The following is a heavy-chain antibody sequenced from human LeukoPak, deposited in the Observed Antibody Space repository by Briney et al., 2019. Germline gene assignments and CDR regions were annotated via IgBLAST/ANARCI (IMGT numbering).Heavy chain of an antibody. J-gene: IGHJ4*02. CDR1: GFTFSSYA. CDR3: AKDGQLWLRYYYFDY. D-gene: IGHD3-16*02. V-gene: IGHV3-23*01. Sequence: GGSLRLSCAASGFTFSSYAMSWVRQAPGKGLEWVSAISGSGIDTYYEDTVKGRFTTSRDNSKNTLHLQMNSLRAEDTAVYYCAKDGQLWLRYYYFDYWGQGTVVTVSS. CDR2: ISGSGIDT.